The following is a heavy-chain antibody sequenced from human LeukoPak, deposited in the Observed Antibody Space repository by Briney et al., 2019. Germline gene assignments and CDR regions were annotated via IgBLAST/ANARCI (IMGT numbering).Heavy chain of an antibody. CDR2: INPNTGGT. Sequence: GASVKGSCKASGYTFTGYYIHWLRQTPGHGLEWMGWINPNTGGTKYAEKFQGRVTMTRDLSICIAYMDLTSLRSDDTAVYFCAKNKGTAALGILFDSWGQGTLVTVSS. J-gene: IGHJ4*02. V-gene: IGHV1-2*02. D-gene: IGHD6-13*01. CDR3: AKNKGTAALGILFDS. CDR1: GYTFTGYY.